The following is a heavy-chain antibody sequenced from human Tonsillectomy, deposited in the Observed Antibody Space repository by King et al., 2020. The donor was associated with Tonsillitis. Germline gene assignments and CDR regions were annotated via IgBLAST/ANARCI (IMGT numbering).Heavy chain of an antibody. Sequence: VQLVESGGGLVQPGGSLRLSCAASGFTFSSYWMHWVRQAPGKGLVWVSRIKSDGSSKSYADSVKGRFTISRDNAKNTLYRQMNSLRAEDTAVYFCTRVRTVGFDAFDIWGQGTMVTVSS. CDR1: GFTFSSYW. D-gene: IGHD1/OR15-1a*01. CDR3: TRVRTVGFDAFDI. J-gene: IGHJ3*02. V-gene: IGHV3-74*01. CDR2: IKSDGSSK.